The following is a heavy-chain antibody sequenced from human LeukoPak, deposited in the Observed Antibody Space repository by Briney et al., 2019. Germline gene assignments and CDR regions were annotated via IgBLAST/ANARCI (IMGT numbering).Heavy chain of an antibody. J-gene: IGHJ4*02. CDR3: ATRGYSYGSPIDY. D-gene: IGHD5-18*01. Sequence: ASVKVSCKASGYTFTSYDINCVRQATGQGLEWMGWMNPNSGNTGYAQKFQGRVTMTRNTSISTAYMELSSLRSEDTAVYYCATRGYSYGSPIDYWGQGTLVTVSS. V-gene: IGHV1-8*01. CDR2: MNPNSGNT. CDR1: GYTFTSYD.